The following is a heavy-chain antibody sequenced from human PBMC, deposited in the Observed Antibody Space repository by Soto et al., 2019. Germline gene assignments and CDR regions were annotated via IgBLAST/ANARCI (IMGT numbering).Heavy chain of an antibody. Sequence: SETLSLPCTVSGGSLSRCYQSLFRLPPGKGMEWIGYIYYSGSTNYNPSLKSRVTISVDTSKNQFSLKLSSVTAADTAVYYCARYNPGYCSGGSCYSGKYYYGMDVWGQGTTVTVSS. D-gene: IGHD2-15*01. CDR3: ARYNPGYCSGGSCYSGKYYYGMDV. J-gene: IGHJ6*02. V-gene: IGHV4-59*01. CDR2: IYYSGST. CDR1: GGSLSRCY.